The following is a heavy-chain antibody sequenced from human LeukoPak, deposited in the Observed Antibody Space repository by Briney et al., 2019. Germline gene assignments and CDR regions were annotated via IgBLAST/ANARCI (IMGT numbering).Heavy chain of an antibody. CDR3: ARDVRSGFGVVIGEDA. Sequence: ASVKVSCKASGYTFTNYGISWVRQAPGQGLEWMGWISSDNSKTNYLQKFQGRVTMTLETSTSTGYMELRSLTSDDTAVYYCARDVRSGFGVVIGEDAWGQGTTVTVSS. CDR1: GYTFTNYG. CDR2: ISSDNSKT. J-gene: IGHJ6*02. V-gene: IGHV1-18*01. D-gene: IGHD3-3*01.